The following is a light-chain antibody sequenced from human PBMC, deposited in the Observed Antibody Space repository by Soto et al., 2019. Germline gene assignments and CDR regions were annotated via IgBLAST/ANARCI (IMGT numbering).Light chain of an antibody. J-gene: IGLJ1*01. CDR2: DVR. V-gene: IGLV2-14*01. Sequence: QAVLTQPASVSGSPGQSITISCTGTSSDVGGYNYVSRYQQHPGKAPKLMIYDVRDRPSGVSNRFSGSKSVNTASLTISGLQSEDEADYYFSSYTTVSTYVFGTGTKLTVL. CDR3: SSYTTVSTYV. CDR1: SSDVGGYNY.